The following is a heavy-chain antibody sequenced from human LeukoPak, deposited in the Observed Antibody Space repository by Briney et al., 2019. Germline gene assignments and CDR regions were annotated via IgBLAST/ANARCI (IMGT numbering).Heavy chain of an antibody. CDR3: SRESGAFCPFGH. D-gene: IGHD1-26*01. J-gene: IGHJ4*02. CDR2: ISLTGRA. V-gene: IGHV4-4*02. Sequence: KASETLSLTCGVSGGSISTTNWWSWVRPPPGQGLEWIGEISLTGRANYNPSLNSRVTMSIDESRNQLSLNLTPVTAADTAIYYCSRESGAFCPFGHWGQGTLVIVPS. CDR1: GGSISTTNW.